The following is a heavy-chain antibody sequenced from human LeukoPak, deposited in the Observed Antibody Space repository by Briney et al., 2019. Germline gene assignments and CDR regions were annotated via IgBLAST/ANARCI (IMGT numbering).Heavy chain of an antibody. CDR2: INPNSGYT. CDR1: GYTFTGYY. CDR3: AAGRDYFGSGNNDAFGI. V-gene: IGHV1-2*04. D-gene: IGHD3-10*01. Sequence: GASVKVSCKASGYTFTGYYMHWVRQAPGQGLEWLGWINPNSGYTNYAQKFQDWVTMTRDTSISTAYMELSRLRSDDTAVYYCAAGRDYFGSGNNDAFGIWGQGTMVTVSS. J-gene: IGHJ3*02.